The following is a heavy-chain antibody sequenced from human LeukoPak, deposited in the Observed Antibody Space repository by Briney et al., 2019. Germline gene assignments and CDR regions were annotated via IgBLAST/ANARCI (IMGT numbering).Heavy chain of an antibody. D-gene: IGHD2-15*01. J-gene: IGHJ4*02. CDR2: IYYSGST. CDR3: AAAPHCSGGKCYWTSFDY. V-gene: IGHV4-39*02. Sequence: SETLSLTCTVSGGSVSSSTYYWAWIRQPPGKGLEWLGSIYYSGSTYYNPSLKSRVTISVDTSKNHFSLKLSSVTAADTAVYYCAAAPHCSGGKCYWTSFDYWGQGTLVTVSS. CDR1: GGSVSSSTYY.